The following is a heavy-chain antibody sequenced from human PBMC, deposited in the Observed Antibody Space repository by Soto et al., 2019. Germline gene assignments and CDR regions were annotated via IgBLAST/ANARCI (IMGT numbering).Heavy chain of an antibody. CDR2: IWFDGSNR. CDR3: ARHPYTNGYYYFDH. CDR1: GVSFSIYG. J-gene: IGHJ4*02. D-gene: IGHD6-19*01. Sequence: CIRISCTACGVSFSIYGMDWFRQATGKGLQWVAVIWFDGSNRDYADSVKGRFTVSRDNSRNTLYLQMNRLGAEDTAVYYCARHPYTNGYYYFDHWGQGTLVTVSS. V-gene: IGHV3-33*01.